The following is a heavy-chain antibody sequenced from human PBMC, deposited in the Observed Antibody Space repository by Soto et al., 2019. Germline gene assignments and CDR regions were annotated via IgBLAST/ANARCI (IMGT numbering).Heavy chain of an antibody. J-gene: IGHJ4*02. Sequence: SVKVSCKASGGTFSSYAISWVRQAPGQGLEWMGGIIPIFGTANYAQKFQGRVTITADESTSTAYMELSSLRSEDTAVYYCARDSRQAYYYDSSGYHNFDYWGQGTLVTVSS. CDR3: ARDSRQAYYYDSSGYHNFDY. CDR1: GGTFSSYA. D-gene: IGHD3-22*01. V-gene: IGHV1-69*13. CDR2: IIPIFGTA.